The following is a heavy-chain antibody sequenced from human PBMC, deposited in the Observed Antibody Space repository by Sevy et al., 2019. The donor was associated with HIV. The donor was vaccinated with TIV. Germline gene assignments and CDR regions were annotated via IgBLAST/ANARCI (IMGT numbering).Heavy chain of an antibody. J-gene: IGHJ4*02. CDR1: GITFQNHN. Sequence: GALRLSFAAPGITFQNHNMKWVRQAPGKGLEWVSSISCSSSYLYYADSVKGRFTISRDNAKNSLYLQMNSLRAEDTAVYYCAREAVVVAALDYWGQGTLVTVSS. D-gene: IGHD2-15*01. CDR2: ISCSSSYL. V-gene: IGHV3-21*01. CDR3: AREAVVVAALDY.